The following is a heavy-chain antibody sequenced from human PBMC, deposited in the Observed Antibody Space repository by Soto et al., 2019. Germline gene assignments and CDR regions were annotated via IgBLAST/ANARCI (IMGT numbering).Heavy chain of an antibody. CDR2: INHSGST. Sequence: SETLSLTCAVYGGSFSGYYWSWIRQPPGKGLEWIGEINHSGSTNYNPSLKSRVTISVDTSKNQFSLKLSSVTAADTAVYYCARGLSAAYSGSYYRASYYYYGMDVWGQGTTVTVSS. V-gene: IGHV4-34*01. J-gene: IGHJ6*02. CDR3: ARGLSAAYSGSYYRASYYYYGMDV. D-gene: IGHD1-26*01. CDR1: GGSFSGYY.